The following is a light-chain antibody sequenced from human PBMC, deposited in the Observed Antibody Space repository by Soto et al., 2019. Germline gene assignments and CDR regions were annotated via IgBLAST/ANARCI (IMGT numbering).Light chain of an antibody. J-gene: IGKJ5*01. CDR3: QQRSNWIT. CDR1: QSVSSY. Sequence: EIVLTQSPATLSLSPEERATLSCRASQSVSSYLAWYQQKPCQAPRLLIYDASNRATGIPARFSGSGSGTDFTLTISSLEPEDFGVYYCQQRSNWITFGQGTRLEIE. V-gene: IGKV3-11*01. CDR2: DAS.